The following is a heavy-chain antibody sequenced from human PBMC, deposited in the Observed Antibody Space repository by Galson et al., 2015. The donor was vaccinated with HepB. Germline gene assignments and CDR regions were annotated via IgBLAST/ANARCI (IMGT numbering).Heavy chain of an antibody. CDR2: ISAYNGNT. Sequence: SVKVSCKASGYTFTSYGISWVRQAPGQGLEWMGWISAYNGNTNYAQKLQGRVTMTTDTSTSTAYMELRGLRSDDTAVYYCARVHATYYYGSGGRTGYYYYGMDVWGQGTTVTVSS. J-gene: IGHJ6*02. V-gene: IGHV1-18*04. CDR1: GYTFTSYG. D-gene: IGHD3-10*01. CDR3: ARVHATYYYGSGGRTGYYYYGMDV.